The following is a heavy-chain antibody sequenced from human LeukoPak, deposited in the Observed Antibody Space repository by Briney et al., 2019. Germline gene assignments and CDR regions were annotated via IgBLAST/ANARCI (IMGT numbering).Heavy chain of an antibody. CDR3: ARARFCGGDCYLHFDY. V-gene: IGHV1-18*01. D-gene: IGHD2-21*02. CDR1: GYSFTSYG. CDR2: ISAYNGNT. Sequence: ASVKVSCKASGYSFTSYGISWVRQAPGQGLEWMGWISAYNGNTNYAQKLQGRVTMTTDTSTSTAYMELRSLRSDDTAVYYCARARFCGGDCYLHFDYWGQGTLVTVSS. J-gene: IGHJ4*02.